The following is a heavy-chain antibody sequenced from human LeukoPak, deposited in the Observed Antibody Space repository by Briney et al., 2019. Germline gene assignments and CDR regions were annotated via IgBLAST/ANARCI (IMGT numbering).Heavy chain of an antibody. V-gene: IGHV3-66*03. CDR3: ARDRAVTQVWVEFDA. CDR2: IRDSGET. D-gene: IGHD3-16*01. Sequence: GGSLRLSRAVSGFTLSSYGMPWVRQAPGKGLEWVSLIRDSGETFSAGAVKRRLTISRNNSKNTVYVQMHRLRVEDTAVYFCARDRAVTQVWVEFDAWGEGTLVTVSS. J-gene: IGHJ5*02. CDR1: GFTLSSYG.